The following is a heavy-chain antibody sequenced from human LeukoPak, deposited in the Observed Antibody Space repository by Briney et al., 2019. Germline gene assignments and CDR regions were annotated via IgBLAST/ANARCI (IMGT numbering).Heavy chain of an antibody. CDR3: ARAFSTTSYNWFDP. CDR2: ISAYNGNT. Sequence: GASVKVSYKASGYTFTSYGISWVRQAPGQGLEWMGWISAYNGNTNYAQKLQGRITMTTDTSTSTAYMELRSLRSDDTAVYYCARAFSTTSYNWFDPWGQGTLVTVSS. CDR1: GYTFTSYG. D-gene: IGHD2-2*01. J-gene: IGHJ5*02. V-gene: IGHV1-18*01.